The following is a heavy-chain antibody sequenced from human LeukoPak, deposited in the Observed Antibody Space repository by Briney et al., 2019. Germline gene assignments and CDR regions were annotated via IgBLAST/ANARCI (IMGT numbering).Heavy chain of an antibody. Sequence: SETLSLTCNITADSITSGYWSWIRQSPGKGLEWIGYIYGIENTDYNPSLKSRVTLSLDTSENQLSLKLTAVSAADTAVYYCAGRGQRYFRDWGQGTLVTVSS. CDR3: AGRGQRYFRD. J-gene: IGHJ1*01. CDR1: ADSITSGY. V-gene: IGHV4-59*08. CDR2: IYGIENT.